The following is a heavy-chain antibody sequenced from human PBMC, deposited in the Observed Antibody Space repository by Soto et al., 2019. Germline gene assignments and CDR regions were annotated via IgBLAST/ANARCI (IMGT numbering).Heavy chain of an antibody. Sequence: ASVKVSCKASGYTFTGYYIHWGRQAPGQGLEWMGWISAYNGNTNYEQKLQGRVTMTTDTSTSTAYMELRSLRSDDTAVYYCARDRGYSYGHDGFDIWGQGTMVTVSS. J-gene: IGHJ3*02. CDR2: ISAYNGNT. D-gene: IGHD5-18*01. CDR3: ARDRGYSYGHDGFDI. CDR1: GYTFTGYY. V-gene: IGHV1-18*04.